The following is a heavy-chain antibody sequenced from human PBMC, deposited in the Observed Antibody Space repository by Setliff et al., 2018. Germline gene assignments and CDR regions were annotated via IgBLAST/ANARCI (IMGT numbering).Heavy chain of an antibody. D-gene: IGHD3-10*01. V-gene: IGHV3-7*01. CDR3: AKSITMVRGPPYYYYGMDV. Sequence: GGSLRLSCAASGFDFKTHWMDWARQAPGKGLEWVANIKEDGSQRNYVDAVRGRFTVSRDNARNLLYLQMNSLRAEDTAVYYCAKSITMVRGPPYYYYGMDVWGQGTTVTVSS. CDR1: GFDFKTHW. CDR2: IKEDGSQR. J-gene: IGHJ6*02.